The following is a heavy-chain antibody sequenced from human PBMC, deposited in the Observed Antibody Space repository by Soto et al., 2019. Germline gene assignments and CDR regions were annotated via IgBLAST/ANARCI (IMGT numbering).Heavy chain of an antibody. J-gene: IGHJ4*02. Sequence: GGSLRLSCAACGFTFSSFPMHWVRKAPGKGLEWVAVMSYDGSNKYYADSVKGRFTISRDNSKNTLYLQMNSLRGEDTAVYYCARDHGSGTSLDYWGQGTLVTVSS. CDR3: ARDHGSGTSLDY. CDR1: GFTFSSFP. CDR2: MSYDGSNK. D-gene: IGHD1-7*01. V-gene: IGHV3-30-3*01.